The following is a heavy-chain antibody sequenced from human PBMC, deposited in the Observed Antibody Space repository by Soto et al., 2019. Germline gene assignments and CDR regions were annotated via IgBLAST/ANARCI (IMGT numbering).Heavy chain of an antibody. J-gene: IGHJ6*02. CDR1: GFTVSDNY. CDR3: ARVLPAAIMYYYGMDV. V-gene: IGHV3-53*01. CDR2: IYSGDRK. D-gene: IGHD2-2*01. Sequence: HPGGSLRLSCAASGFTVSDNYISWVRQAPGKGLEWVSVIYSGDRKYYADSVKGRFTISRDNSKNMVYLQMNSLRAEDTAVYFCARVLPAAIMYYYGMDVWGQGTTVTVSS.